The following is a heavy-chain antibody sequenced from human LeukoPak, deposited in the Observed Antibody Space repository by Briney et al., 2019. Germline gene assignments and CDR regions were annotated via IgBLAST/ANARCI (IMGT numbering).Heavy chain of an antibody. CDR2: ISGSGGST. Sequence: GGSLRLSCVVSGFTFSSYAMSWVRQAPGKGLEWVSGISGSGGSTYYADSVKGRFTISRDNSRDTLYLQMNSLRAEDTAVYYCAKVRGAVVVVAAPFDYWGQGTLVTVSS. V-gene: IGHV3-23*01. CDR1: GFTFSSYA. J-gene: IGHJ4*02. D-gene: IGHD2-15*01. CDR3: AKVRGAVVVVAAPFDY.